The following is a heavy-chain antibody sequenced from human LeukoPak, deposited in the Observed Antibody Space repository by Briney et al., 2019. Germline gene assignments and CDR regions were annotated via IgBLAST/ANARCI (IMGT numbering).Heavy chain of an antibody. CDR3: ARDARFGELVDY. V-gene: IGHV4-34*01. CDR1: GGSFSGYC. J-gene: IGHJ4*02. Sequence: ASESLSLTCAVYGGSFSGYCWRWVRQPPGKGLEWMGEINSSGNNNYNPSLKSRVTISVDTSKNQFSLKLTSVTAADTAVYYCARDARFGELVDYWGQGTLVTVSS. CDR2: INSSGNN. D-gene: IGHD3-10*01.